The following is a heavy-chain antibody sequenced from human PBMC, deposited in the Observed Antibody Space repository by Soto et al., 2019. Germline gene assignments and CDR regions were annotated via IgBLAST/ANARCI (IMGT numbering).Heavy chain of an antibody. CDR3: ARRRDGGSYNAFDI. D-gene: IGHD1-26*01. V-gene: IGHV5-51*01. J-gene: IGHJ3*02. CDR2: IYPGDSDT. Sequence: GASLKISCKGSGYTFSNYWIDWVRQMPGKRLEWMGIIYPGDSDTIYSPSFQGQVTISVDKSITPAYLQWSSLKASETAMYYCARRRDGGSYNAFDIWGQGTMVTVSS. CDR1: GYTFSNYW.